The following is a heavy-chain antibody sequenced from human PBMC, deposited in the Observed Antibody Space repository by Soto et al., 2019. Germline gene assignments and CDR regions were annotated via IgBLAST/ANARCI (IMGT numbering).Heavy chain of an antibody. CDR1: GGSISSGGYY. CDR2: IYYSGST. Sequence: SETLSLTCTVSGGSISSGGYYWSWIRQHPGKGLEWIGYIYYSGSTYYNPSLKSRVTISVDTSKNQFSLKLSSVTAADTAVYYCARRSPVAARPRYYYMDVWGKGTTVTVS. D-gene: IGHD6-6*01. V-gene: IGHV4-31*03. CDR3: ARRSPVAARPRYYYMDV. J-gene: IGHJ6*03.